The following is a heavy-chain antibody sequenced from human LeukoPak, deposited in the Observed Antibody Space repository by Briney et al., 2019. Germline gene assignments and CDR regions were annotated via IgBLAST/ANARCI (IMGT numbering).Heavy chain of an antibody. CDR3: AKGRVTPGDP. CDR1: GFTFSNYA. Sequence: GGSPRLSCAASGFTFSNYAMSWVRQAPGKGLEWVSAVTSSGGSTYYADSVKGRFTISRDNSKNTLYLQVNSLRAEDTAVYYCAKGRVTPGDPWGQGTLVTVSS. J-gene: IGHJ5*02. D-gene: IGHD5/OR15-5a*01. CDR2: VTSSGGST. V-gene: IGHV3-23*01.